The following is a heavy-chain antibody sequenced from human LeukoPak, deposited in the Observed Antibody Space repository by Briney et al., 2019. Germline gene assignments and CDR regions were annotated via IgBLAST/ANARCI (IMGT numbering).Heavy chain of an antibody. CDR2: INHSGST. V-gene: IGHV4-34*01. Sequence: SETLSLTCAVYGGSFSGYYWIWIRQPPGKGLEWIGEINHSGSTNYNPSLKSRVTISVDTSKNQFSLKLSSVTAADTAVYYCARPKGYSYANYFDYWGQGTLVTVSS. J-gene: IGHJ4*02. D-gene: IGHD5-18*01. CDR3: ARPKGYSYANYFDY. CDR1: GGSFSGYY.